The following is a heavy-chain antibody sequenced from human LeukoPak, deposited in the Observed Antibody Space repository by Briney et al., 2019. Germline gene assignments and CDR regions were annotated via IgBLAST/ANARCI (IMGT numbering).Heavy chain of an antibody. CDR2: MHSKSGNT. D-gene: IGHD6-13*01. J-gene: IGHJ4*02. Sequence: GGSVTVSRKACGYIYPRYDKNGVRQAGGQGGEGVGWMHSKSGNTRYAQRLQGRVTIHRHTSISTAYMELSRLRSDDTAVYYCARLAGISAAGDYWGQGTLVTVSS. CDR3: ARLAGISAAGDY. V-gene: IGHV1-8*01. CDR1: GYIYPRYD.